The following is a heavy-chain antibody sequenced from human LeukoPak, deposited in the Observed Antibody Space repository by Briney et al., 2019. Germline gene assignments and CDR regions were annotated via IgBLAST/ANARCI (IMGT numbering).Heavy chain of an antibody. V-gene: IGHV4-59*08. D-gene: IGHD6-13*01. CDR1: GASISSYY. Sequence: PSETLSLTCSVSGASISSYYWSWIRQPPGKGLEWIAYVHYSGRTNYNPSLKSRVSISVDTSKKQFSLNLSSVTAADTAVYYCARRGNSWNDFDSWGQGTLVTVSS. CDR2: VHYSGRT. J-gene: IGHJ4*02. CDR3: ARRGNSWNDFDS.